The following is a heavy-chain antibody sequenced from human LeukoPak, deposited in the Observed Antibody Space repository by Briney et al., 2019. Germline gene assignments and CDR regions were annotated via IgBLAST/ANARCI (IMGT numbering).Heavy chain of an antibody. CDR2: TYSDGTT. CDR3: ARGVRSYFYYYMDV. V-gene: IGHV3-53*01. Sequence: GGSLRLSCAASGFTVSGNYMSWVRQASGKGLEWVSITYSDGTTYYADSVKGRFTISRDNSKNTLSLQMNSLRAEDTAVYYCARGVRSYFYYYMDVWGKGTTVTISS. J-gene: IGHJ6*03. CDR1: GFTVSGNY.